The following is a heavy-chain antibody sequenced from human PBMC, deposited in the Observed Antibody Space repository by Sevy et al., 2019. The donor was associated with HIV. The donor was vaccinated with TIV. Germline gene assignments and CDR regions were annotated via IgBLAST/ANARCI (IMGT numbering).Heavy chain of an antibody. CDR2: ISSSSSTI. Sequence: GGSLRLSCAASGFTFSSYSMNWVRQAPGKGLEWVSYISSSSSTIYYADSVKGRFTISRDKAKNSLYLQMNSLRDEDTAVYYCARRATVGNYYYYGMDVWGQGTTVTVSS. CDR3: ARRATVGNYYYYGMDV. J-gene: IGHJ6*02. CDR1: GFTFSSYS. V-gene: IGHV3-48*02. D-gene: IGHD4-17*01.